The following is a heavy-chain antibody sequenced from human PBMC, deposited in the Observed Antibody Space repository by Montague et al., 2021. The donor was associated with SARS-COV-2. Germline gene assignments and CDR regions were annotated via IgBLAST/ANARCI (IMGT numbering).Heavy chain of an antibody. D-gene: IGHD3-22*01. CDR2: IYWNDDK. CDR1: GFSLSTSGVG. Sequence: PALVKPTQTLTRTCTFSGFSLSTSGVGVGWIRQPPGKALEWLGIIYWNDDKRYSSSLKSRLTITKDTSKNQVVLTMANMDPVDTATCYCAHRHSYDSSGYYRDYWGQGTLVAVSS. V-gene: IGHV2-5*01. CDR3: AHRHSYDSSGYYRDY. J-gene: IGHJ4*02.